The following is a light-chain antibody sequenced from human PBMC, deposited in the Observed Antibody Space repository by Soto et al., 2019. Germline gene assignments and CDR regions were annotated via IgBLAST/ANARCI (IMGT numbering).Light chain of an antibody. V-gene: IGLV2-14*01. J-gene: IGLJ2*01. CDR3: ISYSSSSKLL. CDR1: SSDVGGYKF. CDR2: EVT. Sequence: QSALTQPASVSGSPGQSITISCSGTSSDVGGYKFVSWYQHHPGKAPKLIIYEVTNRPSGISHRFSASKSGNTASLIISGLQAEDEADYFCISYSSSSKLLFGGGTKLTVL.